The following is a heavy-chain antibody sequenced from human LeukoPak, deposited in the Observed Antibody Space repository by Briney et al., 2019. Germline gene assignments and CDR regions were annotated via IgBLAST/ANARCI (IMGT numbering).Heavy chain of an antibody. Sequence: ASVKVCCKASGGTSSNYAISWVRQAPGQGLEWMGGIIPMFGTANYAQKFRGRVTITADKSTRTAYMELSSLRSEDTAVYYCAREAITIFGVVRTQTTYGPHRFDPWGQGTLVTVSS. J-gene: IGHJ5*02. CDR1: GGTSSNYA. CDR3: AREAITIFGVVRTQTTYGPHRFDP. D-gene: IGHD3-3*01. V-gene: IGHV1-69*06. CDR2: IIPMFGTA.